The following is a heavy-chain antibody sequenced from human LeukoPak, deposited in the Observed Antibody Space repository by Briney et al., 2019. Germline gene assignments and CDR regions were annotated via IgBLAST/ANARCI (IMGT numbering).Heavy chain of an antibody. CDR1: GGSISSGGYY. Sequence: SQTLSLTCTVSGGSISSGGYYWSWLRQHPGKGLEWIGYIYYSGSTYYNPSLKSRVTISVDTSKNQFSLKLSSVTAADTAVYYCARDSRYYDILTGYYEGDAFDIWGQGTMVTVSS. J-gene: IGHJ3*02. CDR3: ARDSRYYDILTGYYEGDAFDI. CDR2: IYYSGST. D-gene: IGHD3-9*01. V-gene: IGHV4-31*03.